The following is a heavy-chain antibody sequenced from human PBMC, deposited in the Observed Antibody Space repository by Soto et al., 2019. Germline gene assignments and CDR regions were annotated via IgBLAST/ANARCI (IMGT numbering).Heavy chain of an antibody. CDR2: IYYSGST. Sequence: QVPLQESGPGLVKLSETLSLTCTVSGGSISSYYWWCIRQPPGRGLELMGYIYYSGSTNYNTSLKSRVTISVDSSKNQLSMKLSSLTAADTAVYYCARHHSHRDPYVYYYYYMDVWGKGTTVTVSS. V-gene: IGHV4-59*08. CDR3: ARHHSHRDPYVYYYYYMDV. D-gene: IGHD3-16*01. J-gene: IGHJ6*03. CDR1: GGSISSYY.